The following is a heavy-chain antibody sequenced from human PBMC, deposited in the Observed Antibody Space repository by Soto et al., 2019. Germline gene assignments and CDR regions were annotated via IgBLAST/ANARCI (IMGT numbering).Heavy chain of an antibody. CDR2: INAGNGNT. V-gene: IGHV1-3*01. CDR1: GYTFTGYA. CDR3: ARAVAVPTNFDY. D-gene: IGHD6-19*01. J-gene: IGHJ4*02. Sequence: QVQLVQSGAEAKKPGASVKVSCKASGYTFTGYAMHLVRQAPAQRLEWMGWINAGNGNTKSSQQFQCRVSIPMDPPASTADMALRSLISEATAVYYCARAVAVPTNFDYCGQRTLVTVSS.